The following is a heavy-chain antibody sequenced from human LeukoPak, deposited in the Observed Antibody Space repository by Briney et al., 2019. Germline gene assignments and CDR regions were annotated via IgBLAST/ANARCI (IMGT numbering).Heavy chain of an antibody. CDR3: AKGGYYDFWSGYPTEYYFDY. D-gene: IGHD3-3*01. J-gene: IGHJ4*02. V-gene: IGHV3-30*02. Sequence: GGSLRLSCAASGFTFSSYGMHWVRQAPGKGLEWVAFIRYDGSNKYYADSVKGRFTISRDNSKNTLYLQMNSLRAEDTAVYYYAKGGYYDFWSGYPTEYYFDYWGQGTLVTVSS. CDR1: GFTFSSYG. CDR2: IRYDGSNK.